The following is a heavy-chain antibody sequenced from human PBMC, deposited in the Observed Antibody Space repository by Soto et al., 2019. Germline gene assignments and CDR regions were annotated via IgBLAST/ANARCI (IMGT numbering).Heavy chain of an antibody. Sequence: SETLSLTCTVSGGSISSGGYYWSWIRQHPGKGLEWIGYIYYSGSTYYNPSLKSRVTISVDTSKNQFSLKLRSDDTAVYYCARTYYYDSSGYYYKGHDAFDIWGQGTMVTVSS. CDR1: GGSISSGGYY. CDR3: ARTYYYDSSGYYYKGHDAFDI. V-gene: IGHV4-31*03. CDR2: IYYSGST. J-gene: IGHJ3*02. D-gene: IGHD3-22*01.